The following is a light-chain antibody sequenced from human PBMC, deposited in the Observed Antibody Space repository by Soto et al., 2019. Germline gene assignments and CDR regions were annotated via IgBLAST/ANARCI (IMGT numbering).Light chain of an antibody. CDR3: QQYGSLPWT. CDR1: QSVSSNY. CDR2: GAS. V-gene: IGKV3-20*01. J-gene: IGKJ1*01. Sequence: EIVLTQSPGTLSLSPGEKATLSCRASQSVSSNYLAWYQQKPGQAPRPLIYGASSRAIGIPGRFSGSGSGTDFTLTISRLEPEDFAVYYCQQYGSLPWTFGQGTKVEIK.